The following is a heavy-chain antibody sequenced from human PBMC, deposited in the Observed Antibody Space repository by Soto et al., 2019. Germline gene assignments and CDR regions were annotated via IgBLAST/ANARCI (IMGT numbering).Heavy chain of an antibody. CDR3: VSRYLWVRFDY. D-gene: IGHD3-16*02. V-gene: IGHV4-39*01. Sequence: QLQLQESGPGLVKPSETLSLTCTVSGGSISSSDYYWGWIRQPPGKGLEWIGNIYYSGSASYNPSLKSRVILSVYTSKNQVSLKLSSVTAIDTAVDLCVSRYLWVRFDYWGQGTLVTVSS. CDR1: GGSISSSDYY. CDR2: IYYSGSA. J-gene: IGHJ4*02.